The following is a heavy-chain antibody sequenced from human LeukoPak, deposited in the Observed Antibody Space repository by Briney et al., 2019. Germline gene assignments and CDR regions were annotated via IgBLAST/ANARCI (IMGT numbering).Heavy chain of an antibody. J-gene: IGHJ6*04. CDR1: GFTFSSYE. Sequence: GGSLRLSCAASGFTFSSYEMNWVRQAPGEGLEWVSYISSSGSTIYYADSVKGRFTISRDNAKNSLYLQMNSLRAEDTAVYYCAELGITMIGGVWGKGTTATTSS. CDR2: ISSSGSTI. CDR3: AELGITMIGGV. V-gene: IGHV3-48*03. D-gene: IGHD3-10*02.